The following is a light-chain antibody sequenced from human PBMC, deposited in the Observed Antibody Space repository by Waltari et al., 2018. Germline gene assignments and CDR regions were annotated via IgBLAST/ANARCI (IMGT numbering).Light chain of an antibody. Sequence: QSALTQPASMSGSPGQSITISCTGTSSDVGGYNYVSWYQKHPGKAPKVIIYDVSNRPSGGSNRFSGSKSGNTASLTISGLQAEDEADYYCSSYTTSSTRVFGTGTKVTVL. J-gene: IGLJ1*01. V-gene: IGLV2-14*01. CDR2: DVS. CDR3: SSYTTSSTRV. CDR1: SSDVGGYNY.